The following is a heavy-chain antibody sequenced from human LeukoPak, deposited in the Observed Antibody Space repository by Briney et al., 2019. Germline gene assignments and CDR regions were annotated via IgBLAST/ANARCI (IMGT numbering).Heavy chain of an antibody. CDR1: GFTFSSYS. V-gene: IGHV3-21*01. D-gene: IGHD7-27*01. CDR2: ISSSSSYI. CDR3: ARDGEEGPHSAFDI. J-gene: IGHJ3*02. Sequence: GGSLRLSCAASGFTFSSYSMNWVRQAPGKGLEWVSSISSSSSYIYYADSVKGRFTISRDNAKNPLYLQMNSLRAEDTAVYYCARDGEEGPHSAFDIWGQGTVVTVSS.